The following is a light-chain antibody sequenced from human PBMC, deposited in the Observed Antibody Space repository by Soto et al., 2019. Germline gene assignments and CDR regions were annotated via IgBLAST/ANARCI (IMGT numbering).Light chain of an antibody. CDR2: AAS. Sequence: DIQMTQSPSSLSASVGDRITITCRASQSISSYLNWYQQKPGKAPKLLIYAASSLQSGVPSRFSGSASGTDFPLTISSLQPEDFENYSCQQSYSTPRFTFGPGPKVDI. V-gene: IGKV1-39*01. J-gene: IGKJ3*01. CDR1: QSISSY. CDR3: QQSYSTPRFT.